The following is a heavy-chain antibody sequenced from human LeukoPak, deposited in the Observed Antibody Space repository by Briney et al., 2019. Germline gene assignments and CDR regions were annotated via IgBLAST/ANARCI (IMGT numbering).Heavy chain of an antibody. J-gene: IGHJ4*02. CDR2: ISSTSTTI. CDR3: ARSPITMVRGVIIPSFDY. CDR1: GFTFSSYG. V-gene: IGHV3-48*04. D-gene: IGHD3-10*01. Sequence: GGSLRLSCAASGFTFSSYGMNWVRQAPGKGLEWVSYISSTSTTIYYADSVKGRFTISRDNAKNSLYLQMNSLRAEDTALYYCARSPITMVRGVIIPSFDYWGQGTLVTVSS.